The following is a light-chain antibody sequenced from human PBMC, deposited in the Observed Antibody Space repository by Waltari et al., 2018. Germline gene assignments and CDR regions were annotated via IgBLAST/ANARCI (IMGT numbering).Light chain of an antibody. CDR2: DAS. CDR3: QERSNWPGGS. Sequence: EIVLTQSPGTLSLSPGESATLSCRASEGVNTYLAWYQQKPGQAPRLLIYDASIRAVGIPARFVASGSETDFTLTISRLEPEDFAVYYCQERSNWPGGSFGGGTKVEIK. J-gene: IGKJ4*01. V-gene: IGKV3-11*01. CDR1: EGVNTY.